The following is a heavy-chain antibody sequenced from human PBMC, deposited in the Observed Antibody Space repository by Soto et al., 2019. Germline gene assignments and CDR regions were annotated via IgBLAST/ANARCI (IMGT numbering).Heavy chain of an antibody. D-gene: IGHD6-19*01. CDR1: GFTFSSYW. J-gene: IGHJ3*02. CDR2: INSDGSST. Sequence: EVQLVESGGGLVQPGGSLRLSCAASGFTFSSYWMHWVRKAPGKWLVWVSRINSDGSSTSYADSVKGRFTISRDNAKYKLYLQMNSLRAEDTAVYYCARGAGPSSGWYRGAFDIWGQGTMVTVSS. V-gene: IGHV3-74*01. CDR3: ARGAGPSSGWYRGAFDI.